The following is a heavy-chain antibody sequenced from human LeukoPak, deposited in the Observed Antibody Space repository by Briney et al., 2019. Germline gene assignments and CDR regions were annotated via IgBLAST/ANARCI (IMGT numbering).Heavy chain of an antibody. Sequence: GGSLRLSFAASGFTFSDYYMSWIRQAPGKGLEWISYISSGGSTIYYADSVRGQFTISRDNAKNSLYLQMNSLRAEDTAVYYCARYCSGGSCYSGRAGFDPWGQGTLVTVSS. V-gene: IGHV3-11*04. CDR1: GFTFSDYY. CDR2: ISSGGSTI. CDR3: ARYCSGGSCYSGRAGFDP. J-gene: IGHJ5*02. D-gene: IGHD2-15*01.